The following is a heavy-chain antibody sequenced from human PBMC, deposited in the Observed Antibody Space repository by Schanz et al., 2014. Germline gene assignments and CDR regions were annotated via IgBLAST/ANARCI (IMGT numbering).Heavy chain of an antibody. V-gene: IGHV1-18*01. D-gene: IGHD1-1*01. Sequence: QVQLVQSGAEVKKPGASVKVSCKASGYTFISYGIKWVRQAPGQGLEWMGWISAYNGHTDYAQKLQGRVTLTTDTSPGPAYMRLRTLKSDDPAVYYGPRPKRSGNMDVWGQGPRSPSP. J-gene: IGHJ6*02. CDR1: GYTFISYG. CDR3: PRPKRSGNMDV. CDR2: ISAYNGHT.